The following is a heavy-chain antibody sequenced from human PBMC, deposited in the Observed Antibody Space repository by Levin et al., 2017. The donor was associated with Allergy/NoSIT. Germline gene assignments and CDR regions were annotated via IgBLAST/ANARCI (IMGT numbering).Heavy chain of an antibody. Sequence: GESLEISCAASGFTLRNYAMHWVRQAPGKGLEWVALVSYDGANKYLADSVKGRFATSRDNSKNTLSLQMNSLRPEDTAIYYCARQLYGYSSGWFDFWGQGTVVTVSS. CDR2: VSYDGANK. V-gene: IGHV3-30*09. CDR3: ARQLYGYSSGWFDF. D-gene: IGHD6-19*01. CDR1: GFTLRNYA. J-gene: IGHJ5*01.